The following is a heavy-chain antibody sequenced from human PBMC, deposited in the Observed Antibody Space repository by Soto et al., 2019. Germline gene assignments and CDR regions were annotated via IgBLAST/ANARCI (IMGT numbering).Heavy chain of an antibody. D-gene: IGHD6-13*01. CDR1: VDSISSSCYY. CDR3: ASSYSSNWYLHNWFHP. J-gene: IGHJ5*02. CDR2: IYYSVST. V-gene: IGHV4-39*01. Sequence: SETLLLTCNVSVDSISSSCYYCGWIRQPQGKGLEWIGSIYYSVSTYDNRSLQSRVTISLDTSKNQFSLKLSCVTAADKAMYFCASSYSSNWYLHNWFHPWGLGTLVTGSS.